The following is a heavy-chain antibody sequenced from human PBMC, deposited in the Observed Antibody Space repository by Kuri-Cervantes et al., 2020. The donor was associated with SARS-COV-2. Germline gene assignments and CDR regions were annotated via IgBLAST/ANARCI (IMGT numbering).Heavy chain of an antibody. CDR2: INQDGSEK. J-gene: IGHJ6*02. CDR1: GSTFSIFW. CDR3: ARGTLVPYYYDALDV. V-gene: IGHV3-7*04. Sequence: GESLKIPCATSGSTFSIFWMTWVRQAPGKGLEWVANINQDGSEKSYVDSVKGRFTISRDNAKNSLYLQMNSLRAEDTAVYYCARGTLVPYYYDALDVWGQGTTVTVSS. D-gene: IGHD3-3*01.